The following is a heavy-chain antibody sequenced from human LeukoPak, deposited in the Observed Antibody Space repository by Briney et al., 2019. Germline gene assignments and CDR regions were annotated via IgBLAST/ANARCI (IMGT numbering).Heavy chain of an antibody. Sequence: GASVKVSCKASGYAFSAYYMHWVRQAPGQGLEWMGWLNPQTGDTHLAQKFQGRVTFTRDTSISTAYMAMSRLRSDDTAVYYCARVVSFDWLLDLSNYFDYWGQGTLVTVSS. CDR1: GYAFSAYY. V-gene: IGHV1-2*02. J-gene: IGHJ4*02. CDR3: ARVVSFDWLLDLSNYFDY. CDR2: LNPQTGDT. D-gene: IGHD3-9*01.